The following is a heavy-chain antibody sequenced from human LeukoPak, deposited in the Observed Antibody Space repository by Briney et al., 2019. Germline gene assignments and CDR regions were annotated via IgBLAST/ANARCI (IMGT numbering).Heavy chain of an antibody. V-gene: IGHV3-30-3*01. CDR2: ISYDGSNK. J-gene: IGHJ4*02. CDR3: ARARDGYNDFDS. Sequence: GGSLRLSCAAPGSTFSNYAMPWVRQAPGKGLEWVAVISYDGSNKYYADSVKGRFTISRDNSKNTLFLQMNSLRAEDTAVYYCARARDGYNDFDSWGQGTLVTVSS. D-gene: IGHD5-24*01. CDR1: GSTFSNYA.